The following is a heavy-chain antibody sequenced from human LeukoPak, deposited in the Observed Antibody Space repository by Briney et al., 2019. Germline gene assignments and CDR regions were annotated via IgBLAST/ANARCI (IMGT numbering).Heavy chain of an antibody. Sequence: ASVKVSCKASGYTFTSYDINWVRQATGQGLEWMGWISAYNGNTNYAQKLQGRVTMTTDTSTSTAYMELRSLRSDDTAVYYCARGGRGSSGWGRPSYYYYGMDVWGQGTTVTVSS. J-gene: IGHJ6*02. V-gene: IGHV1-18*01. CDR1: GYTFTSYD. CDR2: ISAYNGNT. D-gene: IGHD6-19*01. CDR3: ARGGRGSSGWGRPSYYYYGMDV.